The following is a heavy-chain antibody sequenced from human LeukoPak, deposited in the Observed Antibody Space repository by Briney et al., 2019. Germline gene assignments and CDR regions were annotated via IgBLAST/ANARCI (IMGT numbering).Heavy chain of an antibody. CDR1: GFTFSIHN. V-gene: IGHV3-48*04. CDR3: AKDGGLGWLHQENWFDP. J-gene: IGHJ5*02. D-gene: IGHD5-24*01. Sequence: PGGSLRLSCVASGFTFSIHNMDWVRQAPGKGLEWISYINSGGDATHYADSVKGRFTISRDDAKNSLYMQMNSLTAEDTAVYYCAKDGGLGWLHQENWFDPWGQGTLVTVSS. CDR2: INSGGDAT.